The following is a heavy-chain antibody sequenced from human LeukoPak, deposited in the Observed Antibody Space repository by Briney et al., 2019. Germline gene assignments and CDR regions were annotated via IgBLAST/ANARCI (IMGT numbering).Heavy chain of an antibody. V-gene: IGHV3-74*01. CDR3: LIVVVPAATDY. J-gene: IGHJ4*02. D-gene: IGHD2-2*01. CDR1: GFTFSSYW. CDR2: INSDGSST. Sequence: PGGSLGLSCAASGFTFSSYWRHWVRQAPGKGLVWVSRINSDGSSTSYADSVKGRFTISRDNAKNTLYLQMNSLRAEDTAVYYCLIVVVPAATDYWGQGTLVTVSS.